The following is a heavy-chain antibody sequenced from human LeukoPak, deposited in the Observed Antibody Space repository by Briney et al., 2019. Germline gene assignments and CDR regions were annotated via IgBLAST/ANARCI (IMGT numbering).Heavy chain of an antibody. D-gene: IGHD3-3*01. Sequence: GGSLRLSCAASGFTFSSYWMSWVRQAPGKGLEWVANIKQDGSEKYYVDSVKGRFTISRDNAKNSLYLQMNSLRAEDTAVYYCARDPGGVAPENGFDPWGQGTLVTVSS. J-gene: IGHJ5*02. CDR3: ARDPGGVAPENGFDP. V-gene: IGHV3-7*01. CDR1: GFTFSSYW. CDR2: IKQDGSEK.